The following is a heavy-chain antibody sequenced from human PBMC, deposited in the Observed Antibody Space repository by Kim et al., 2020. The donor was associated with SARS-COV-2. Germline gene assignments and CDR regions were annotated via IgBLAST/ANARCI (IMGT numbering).Heavy chain of an antibody. CDR2: IYYSGAT. V-gene: IGHV4-31*03. CDR3: ARAAASARIDS. D-gene: IGHD6-13*01. Sequence: SETLSLTCTVSGASTTSSGYYWSWIRQHPGKGLEWIGYIYYSGATYYKPSLKSRLTMSIDTSNNQFSLNLDSVTAADTAVYYCARAAASARIDSWGQGMLVTVSS. J-gene: IGHJ4*02. CDR1: GASTTSSGYY.